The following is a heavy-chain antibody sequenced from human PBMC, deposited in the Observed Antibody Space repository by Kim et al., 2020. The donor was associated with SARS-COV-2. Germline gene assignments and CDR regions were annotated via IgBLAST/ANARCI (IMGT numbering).Heavy chain of an antibody. Sequence: GGSLRLSCAASGFTFSSYSMNWVRQAPGKGLVWVSSISSSSSYIYYADSVKGRFTISRDNAKNSLYLQMNSLRAEDTAVYYCARDLRTGYPIDYWGQGTLVTVSS. V-gene: IGHV3-21*01. CDR2: ISSSSSYI. J-gene: IGHJ4*02. CDR3: ARDLRTGYPIDY. CDR1: GFTFSSYS. D-gene: IGHD3-9*01.